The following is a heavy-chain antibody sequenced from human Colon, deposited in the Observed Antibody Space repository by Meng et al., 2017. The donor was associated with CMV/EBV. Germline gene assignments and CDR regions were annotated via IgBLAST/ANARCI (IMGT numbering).Heavy chain of an antibody. Sequence: GESLKISCVASGPTLSRYWMHWVRQVPGEGPMWVARISHDRDNAIYADSVKGRFTASRDSTRNIVYLQMNSLRVDDTAIYFCVRDVPGDIDYIFDYWGQGAQVTVSS. J-gene: IGHJ4*02. CDR2: ISHDRDNA. V-gene: IGHV3-74*01. D-gene: IGHD4-11*01. CDR3: VRDVPGDIDYIFDY. CDR1: GPTLSRYW.